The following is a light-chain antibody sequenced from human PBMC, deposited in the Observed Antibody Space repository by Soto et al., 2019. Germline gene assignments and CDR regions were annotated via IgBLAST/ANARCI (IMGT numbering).Light chain of an antibody. CDR3: QQYGSSPLT. CDR1: QSVSSSY. J-gene: IGKJ4*01. CDR2: GAS. V-gene: IGKV3-20*01. Sequence: EIVCTQSPGTLSLSLGERATLSCRASQSVSSSYLAWYQQKPGQAPRLLIFGASSRATGIPDRFSGSGSGTDFTLTISRLEPEDFAVYYCQQYGSSPLTFGGGTKVDI.